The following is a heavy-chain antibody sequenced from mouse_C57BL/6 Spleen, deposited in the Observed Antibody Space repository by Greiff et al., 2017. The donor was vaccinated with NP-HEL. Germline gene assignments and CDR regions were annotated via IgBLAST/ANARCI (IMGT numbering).Heavy chain of an antibody. CDR1: GYAFSSSW. Sequence: QVQLKQSGPELVKPGASVKISCKASGYAFSSSWMNWVKQRPGKGLEWIGRIYPGDGDTNYNGKFKGKATLTADKSSSTAYMQLSSLTSEDSAVYFCAGYDGYYEAWFAYWGQGTLVTVSA. V-gene: IGHV1-82*01. D-gene: IGHD2-3*01. CDR2: IYPGDGDT. J-gene: IGHJ3*01. CDR3: AGYDGYYEAWFAY.